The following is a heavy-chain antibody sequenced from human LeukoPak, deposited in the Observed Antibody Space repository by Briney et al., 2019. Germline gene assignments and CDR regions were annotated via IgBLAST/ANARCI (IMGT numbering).Heavy chain of an antibody. CDR1: WFTVSSNY. D-gene: IGHD2-21*02. V-gene: IGHV3-53*01. Sequence: GGSLRLSCVASWFTVSSNYMSCVRQAPGEGLGWVSVSYSAGSTYDADAVKGRFTTSRDNSKNSLFLQMHSLRADDTAVYYCARGRRDCSGDCYVAFDIWGQGTMVTVSS. CDR2: SYSAGST. CDR3: ARGRRDCSGDCYVAFDI. J-gene: IGHJ3*02.